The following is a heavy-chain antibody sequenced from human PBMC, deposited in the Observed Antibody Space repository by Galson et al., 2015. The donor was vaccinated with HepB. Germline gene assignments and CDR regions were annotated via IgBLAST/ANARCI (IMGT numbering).Heavy chain of an antibody. CDR2: ISAYNGNT. V-gene: IGHV1-18*04. J-gene: IGHJ6*02. CDR1: GYTFTSYG. CDR3: ARDEVGATTSYYYYGMDV. Sequence: SVKVSCKASGYTFTSYGISWVRQAPGQGLEWMGWISAYNGNTNYAQKLQGRVTMTTDTSTSTAYMELRSLRSDDTAVYYCARDEVGATTSYYYYGMDVWGQGTTVTVSS. D-gene: IGHD1-26*01.